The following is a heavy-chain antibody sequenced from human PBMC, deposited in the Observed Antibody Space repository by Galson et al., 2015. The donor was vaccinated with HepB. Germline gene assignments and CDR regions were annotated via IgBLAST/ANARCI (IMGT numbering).Heavy chain of an antibody. J-gene: IGHJ3*02. CDR2: IDWDDDK. Sequence: PALVKPTQTLTLTCTVSGFSVSTSGMCVSWIRQPPGKALEWLALIDWDDDKYYSTSLKTRLTISKDTSKNQVVLTLTNMDPVDTATYYCARIPAVTDAFDIWGQGTMVTVSS. V-gene: IGHV2-70*13. CDR1: GFSVSTSGMC. CDR3: ARIPAVTDAFDI.